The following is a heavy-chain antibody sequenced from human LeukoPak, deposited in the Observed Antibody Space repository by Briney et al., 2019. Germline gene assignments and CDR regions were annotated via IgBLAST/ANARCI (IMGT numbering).Heavy chain of an antibody. CDR1: GGSISSYY. CDR3: ATIITTYYMDV. Sequence: SETLSLTCTVSGGSISSYYWGWIRQPPGKGLEWIGSIYYSGSTYYNPSLKSRVTISVDTSKNQFSLKLSSVTAADTAVYYCATIITTYYMDVWGKGTTVTVSS. V-gene: IGHV4-39*01. D-gene: IGHD3-22*01. J-gene: IGHJ6*03. CDR2: IYYSGST.